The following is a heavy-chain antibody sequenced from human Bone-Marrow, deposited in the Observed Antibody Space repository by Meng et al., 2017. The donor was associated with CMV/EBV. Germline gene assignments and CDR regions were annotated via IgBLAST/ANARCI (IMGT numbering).Heavy chain of an antibody. CDR1: GGSISSSSYY. Sequence: SETLSLTCTVSGGSISSSSYYWGWIRQPPGKGLEWIGYIYYSGSTNYNPSLKSRVTISVDTSKNQFSLKLSSVTAADTAVYYCARDRRGRDAFAIWGQGTRVTCSS. D-gene: IGHD3-16*01. J-gene: IGHJ3*02. CDR3: ARDRRGRDAFAI. V-gene: IGHV4-61*01. CDR2: IYYSGST.